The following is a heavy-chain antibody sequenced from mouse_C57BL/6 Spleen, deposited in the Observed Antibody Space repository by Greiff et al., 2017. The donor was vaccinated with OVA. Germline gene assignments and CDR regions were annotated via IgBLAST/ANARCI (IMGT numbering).Heavy chain of an antibody. Sequence: EVKLMESGPGLVKPSQSLSLTCSVTGYSITSGYYWNWIRQFPGNKLEWMGYISYDGSNNYNPSLKNRISITRDTSKNQFFLKLNSVTTEDTATYYCARGYGSLDYWGQGTTLTVSS. V-gene: IGHV3-6*01. D-gene: IGHD1-1*01. CDR1: GYSITSGYY. J-gene: IGHJ2*01. CDR2: ISYDGSN. CDR3: ARGYGSLDY.